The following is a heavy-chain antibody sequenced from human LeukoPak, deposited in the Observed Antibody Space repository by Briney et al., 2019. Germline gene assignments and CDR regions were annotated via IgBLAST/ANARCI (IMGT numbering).Heavy chain of an antibody. CDR2: INEDGSEK. CDR3: ARGGRSRFGY. V-gene: IGHV3-7*05. Sequence: GGSLRLSCAASGLTFSSYWMSWVRQAPGKGLEWVANINEDGSEKYYVDSVKGRFTISRDNAKNSFYLQMSSLRAEDTAVYYCARGGRSRFGYWGQGTLVTASS. CDR1: GLTFSSYW. J-gene: IGHJ4*02. D-gene: IGHD1-26*01.